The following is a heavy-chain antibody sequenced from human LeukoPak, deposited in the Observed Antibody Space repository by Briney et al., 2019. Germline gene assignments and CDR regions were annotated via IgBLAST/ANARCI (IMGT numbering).Heavy chain of an antibody. CDR2: IYYSGST. D-gene: IGHD2-15*01. J-gene: IGHJ6*03. CDR3: ARDLGAALLPNYYYYYMDV. Sequence: SETLSLTCTVSGGSISSYYWSWIRQPPGKGLEWIGYIYYSGSTNYNPSLKSRVTISVDTSKNQFSLKLSSVTAADTAVYYCARDLGAALLPNYYYYYMDVWGKGTTVTVSS. V-gene: IGHV4-59*12. CDR1: GGSISSYY.